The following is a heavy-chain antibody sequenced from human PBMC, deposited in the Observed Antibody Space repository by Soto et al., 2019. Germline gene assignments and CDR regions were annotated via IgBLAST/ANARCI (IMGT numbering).Heavy chain of an antibody. J-gene: IGHJ6*02. CDR1: GFTFSSYS. D-gene: IGHD4-17*01. Sequence: PGGSLRLSCAASGFTFSSYSMNWVRQAPGKGLEWVSSISSSSSYIYYADSVKGRFTISRDNAKNSLYLQMNSLRAEDTAVYYCARDCRDGDYVVGNGMDFWGQGTTVTVSS. CDR3: ARDCRDGDYVVGNGMDF. CDR2: ISSSSSYI. V-gene: IGHV3-21*01.